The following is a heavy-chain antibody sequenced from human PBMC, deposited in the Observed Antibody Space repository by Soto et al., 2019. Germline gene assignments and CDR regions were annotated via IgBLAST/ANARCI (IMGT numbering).Heavy chain of an antibody. J-gene: IGHJ6*02. V-gene: IGHV5-51*01. CDR2: IYPGDSDT. CDR1: GYSFTSYW. D-gene: IGHD3-3*01. CDR3: VRQASTIFGLVKDYYYYYGMDV. Sequence: GESLKISCKGSGYSFTSYWIGWVRQMPGKGLEWMGIIYPGDSDTRYSPSFQGQVTISADKSISTAYLQWSSLKASDTAMYYCVRQASTIFGLVKDYYYYYGMDVWGQGTTVTVSS.